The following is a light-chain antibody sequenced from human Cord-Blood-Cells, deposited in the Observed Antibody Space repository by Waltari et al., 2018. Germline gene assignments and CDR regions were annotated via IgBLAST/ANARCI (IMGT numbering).Light chain of an antibody. CDR1: SSDVGGYNY. V-gene: IGLV2-14*03. J-gene: IGLJ3*02. Sequence: SVLTQPASVSGSPGQSITIYCTGTSSDVGGYNYVSWYQQHPGKPPKLMIYDVSNRPSGVSNRFSGSKSCNTASLTISVLQAEYEADYDCSSYTSSSTLVVGGGTRLTVL. CDR3: SSYTSSSTLV. CDR2: DVS.